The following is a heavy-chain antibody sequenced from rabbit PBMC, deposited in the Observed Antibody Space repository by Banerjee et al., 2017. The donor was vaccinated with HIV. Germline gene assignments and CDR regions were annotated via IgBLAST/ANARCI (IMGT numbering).Heavy chain of an antibody. J-gene: IGHJ4*01. CDR2: INSVVHTT. D-gene: IGHD1-1*01. CDR3: ARATSSPYL. V-gene: IGHV1S45*01. Sequence: QEQLVESGGGLFQPGGSLTLTCTASGFSLSENYAMSWVRQAPGKGLEWVGCINSVVHTTHYANWAKGRFTVSKASSTTVTLQMTGLTAADTATYFCARATSSPYLWGPGTLVTVS. CDR1: GFSLSENYA.